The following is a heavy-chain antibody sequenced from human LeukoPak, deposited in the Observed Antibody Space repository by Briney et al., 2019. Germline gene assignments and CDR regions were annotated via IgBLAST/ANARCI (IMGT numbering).Heavy chain of an antibody. D-gene: IGHD6-13*01. CDR1: GGSISSYY. J-gene: IGHJ6*02. CDR2: IYYSGST. V-gene: IGHV4-59*01. CDR3: ARVIAAAGAMHGMDV. Sequence: SETLSLTCTVSGGSISSYYWSWIRQPPGKGLEWIGYIYYSGSTNYNPSLKSRATISVDTSKNQFSLKLSSVTAADTAVYYCARVIAAAGAMHGMDVWGQGTTVTVSS.